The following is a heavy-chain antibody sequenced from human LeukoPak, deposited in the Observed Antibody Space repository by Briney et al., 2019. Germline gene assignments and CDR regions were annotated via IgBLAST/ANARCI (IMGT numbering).Heavy chain of an antibody. J-gene: IGHJ4*02. CDR3: ARGEGYSYGYYFDY. V-gene: IGHV3-30-3*01. CDR2: ISYDGSNK. Sequence: GALGPPFATPGFTLRYYAIHRVRPAPGKGPGGVAVISYDGSNKYYADSVKGRFTISRDNSKNTLYLQMNSLRAEDTAVYYCARGEGYSYGYYFDYWGQGTLVTVSS. D-gene: IGHD5-18*01. CDR1: GFTLRYYA.